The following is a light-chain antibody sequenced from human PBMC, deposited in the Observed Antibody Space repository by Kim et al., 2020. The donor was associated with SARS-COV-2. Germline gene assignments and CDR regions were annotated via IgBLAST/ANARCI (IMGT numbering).Light chain of an antibody. J-gene: IGKJ1*01. CDR1: QSISRW. CDR3: LQSNSYWT. Sequence: SASVGDRVTITCRASQSISRWLDWYQQKPGKAPKLLIYKASSLEGGVPSRFSGSGSGTEFTLTISSLQPDDFATYYCLQSNSYWTFGQGTKVDIK. V-gene: IGKV1-5*03. CDR2: KAS.